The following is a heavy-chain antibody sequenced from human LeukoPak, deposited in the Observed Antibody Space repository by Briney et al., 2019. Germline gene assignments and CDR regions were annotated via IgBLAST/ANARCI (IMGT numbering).Heavy chain of an antibody. D-gene: IGHD3-22*01. CDR1: GASISSGSYY. V-gene: IGHV4-61*02. J-gene: IGHJ5*02. CDR3: ARDQTTYYYDSSGYINWFDP. CDR2: IYTSGST. Sequence: SETLSLTCTVSGASISSGSYYWSWIRQPAGKRLEWIGRIYTSGSTNYNPSLKSRVTISVDTSKNQFSLKLSSVTAADTAVYYCARDQTTYYYDSSGYINWFDPWGQGTLVTVSS.